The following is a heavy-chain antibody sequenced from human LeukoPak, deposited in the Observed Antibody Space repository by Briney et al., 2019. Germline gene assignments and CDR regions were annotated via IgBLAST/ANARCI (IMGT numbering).Heavy chain of an antibody. CDR3: ARDPTDSSVAFDY. D-gene: IGHD3-22*01. CDR2: INPNSGGT. CDR1: GYTFTGYY. Sequence: ASVKVSCKASGYTFTGYYMHWVRQAPGQGLEWMGWINPNSGGTNYAQKFQGRVTMTTDTSTSTAYMELRSLRSDDRAIYYCARDPTDSSVAFDYWGQGTLVTVSS. V-gene: IGHV1-2*02. J-gene: IGHJ4*02.